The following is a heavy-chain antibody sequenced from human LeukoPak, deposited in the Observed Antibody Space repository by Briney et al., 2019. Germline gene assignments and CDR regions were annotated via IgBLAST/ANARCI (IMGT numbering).Heavy chain of an antibody. Sequence: GGSLRLSCAASGFTFSSYGMHWVRQAPGKGLEWVAVISYDGSNKYYADSVKGRFTISRDNSKNTLYLQMSNLRAEDTAVYFCARGGGLDVWGQGATVTVSS. CDR2: ISYDGSNK. D-gene: IGHD3-16*01. J-gene: IGHJ6*02. CDR3: ARGGGLDV. V-gene: IGHV3-30*03. CDR1: GFTFSSYG.